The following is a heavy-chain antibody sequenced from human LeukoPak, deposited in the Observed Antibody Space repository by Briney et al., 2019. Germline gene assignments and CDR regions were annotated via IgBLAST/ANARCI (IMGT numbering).Heavy chain of an antibody. Sequence: GGSLRLSCAASGFTFSSYGMHWVRQAPGKGLEWVAVISYDGSNKYYADSVKGRFTISRDNSKNTLYLQMSNLRAEDTAVYFCARGGGLDVWGQGATVTVSS. CDR2: ISYDGSNK. D-gene: IGHD3-16*01. J-gene: IGHJ6*02. CDR3: ARGGGLDV. V-gene: IGHV3-30*03. CDR1: GFTFSSYG.